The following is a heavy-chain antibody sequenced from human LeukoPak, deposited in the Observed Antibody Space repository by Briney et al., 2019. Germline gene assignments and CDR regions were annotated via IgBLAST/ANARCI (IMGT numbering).Heavy chain of an antibody. D-gene: IGHD3-10*01. CDR2: ISFEGSIQ. Sequence: LRLFCAPSVFTFRSFGMLRLRLAPPTALEWVAVISFEGSIQHNDDSVKGRFTISRDNVRNTLYLQMSSLRDEDTAVYYCAKENTPMASPWYFEDWGPGTLVTVSS. V-gene: IGHV3-30*18. CDR3: AKENTPMASPWYFED. CDR1: VFTFRSFG. J-gene: IGHJ1*01.